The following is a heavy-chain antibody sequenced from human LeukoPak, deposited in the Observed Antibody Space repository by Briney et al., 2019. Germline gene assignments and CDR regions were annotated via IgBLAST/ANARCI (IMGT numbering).Heavy chain of an antibody. Sequence: PGGSLRPSCAASGFTFSSYGMHWVRQAPGEVLEWVAVIWYDGSNKYYADSVKGRFTISRDNSKNTLYLQMNSLRAEDTAVYYCARALGPRGAFDIWGQGTMVTVSS. J-gene: IGHJ3*02. D-gene: IGHD1-26*01. V-gene: IGHV3-33*01. CDR2: IWYDGSNK. CDR1: GFTFSSYG. CDR3: ARALGPRGAFDI.